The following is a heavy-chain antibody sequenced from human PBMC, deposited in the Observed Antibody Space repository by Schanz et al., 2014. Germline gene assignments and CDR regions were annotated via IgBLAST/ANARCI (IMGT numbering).Heavy chain of an antibody. CDR2: IHPSGGST. CDR3: AREKGHGYSGLS. D-gene: IGHD5-12*01. V-gene: IGHV1-46*01. J-gene: IGHJ5*02. Sequence: QVQLVQSGAEVKKPGASVKLSCEASGYTFTSYFLHWVRQAPGQGPEWMGIIHPSGGSTNYAQQFLGRLTMTRDTSTNTVYMNLSSLTSADTAVYYCAREKGHGYSGLSWGQGTLLAVSS. CDR1: GYTFTSYF.